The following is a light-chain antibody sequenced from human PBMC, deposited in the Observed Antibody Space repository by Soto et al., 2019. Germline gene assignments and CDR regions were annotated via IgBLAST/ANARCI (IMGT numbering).Light chain of an antibody. CDR3: QHYSSVWA. V-gene: IGKV1-16*01. J-gene: IGKJ1*01. Sequence: DIQMTQSPYSLYASVGDRVTITWQASQDISNYLNWYQQKPGKAPKLLIYAASSLQSGVPSRFSGSGSGTEFTLTLSSLQPDDFATYYCQHYSSVWAFGQGTKVDIK. CDR2: AAS. CDR1: QDISNY.